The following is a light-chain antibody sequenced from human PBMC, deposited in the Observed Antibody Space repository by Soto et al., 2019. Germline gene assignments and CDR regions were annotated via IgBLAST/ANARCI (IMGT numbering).Light chain of an antibody. CDR1: QSVSSSY. CDR2: GAS. Sequence: EIVLTQSPGTLSLSPGERATLSCRASQSVSSSYLAWYQQKPGQAPRLLIYGASSWATGIPDRFSGSGSGTDFTLTISRLEPEDFAVYYCQQYGSSPPTFGQGTKVEIK. J-gene: IGKJ1*01. CDR3: QQYGSSPPT. V-gene: IGKV3-20*01.